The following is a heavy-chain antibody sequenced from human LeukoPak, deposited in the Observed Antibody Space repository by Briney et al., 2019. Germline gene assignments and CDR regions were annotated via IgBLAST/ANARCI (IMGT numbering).Heavy chain of an antibody. Sequence: ASVKVSCKASGYTFKNYDINWVRQATGQGLEWMGWMNPNSGNTGFAQKFQGRVTITRNTSISTAYMELSSLRSEDTAVYYCARCERGSVPGIAVAGTIWFDPWGQGTLVTVSS. J-gene: IGHJ5*02. D-gene: IGHD6-19*01. CDR1: GYTFKNYD. V-gene: IGHV1-8*03. CDR2: MNPNSGNT. CDR3: ARCERGSVPGIAVAGTIWFDP.